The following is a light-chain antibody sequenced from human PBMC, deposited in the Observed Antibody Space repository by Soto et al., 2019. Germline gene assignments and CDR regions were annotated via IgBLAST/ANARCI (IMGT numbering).Light chain of an antibody. Sequence: QSALTQTRSVSGSPGQSVTISCTGTSSDVGGYNYVSWYQHHPAKAPKLMIYDVSKRPSGVPNRFSGSKSGNSASLTISGLQAVDEADYYCCSYAGSYTFVVFGGGTKVTVL. CDR2: DVS. J-gene: IGLJ2*01. CDR3: CSYAGSYTFVV. V-gene: IGLV2-11*01. CDR1: SSDVGGYNY.